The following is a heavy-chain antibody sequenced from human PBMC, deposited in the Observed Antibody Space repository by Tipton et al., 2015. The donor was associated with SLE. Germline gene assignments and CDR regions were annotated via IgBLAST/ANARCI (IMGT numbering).Heavy chain of an antibody. CDR2: LYQSGST. V-gene: IGHV4-39*01. CDR3: ASATVAGLFDY. J-gene: IGHJ4*02. CDR1: GGSVSSESNY. D-gene: IGHD6-19*01. Sequence: LRLSCTVSGGSVSSESNYWGWIRQPPGKGLEWIGSLYQSGSTHYNPSLRSRVTISVETSKNQFSLKLSSVTAADTAVYYCASATVAGLFDYWGEGTLVTVSS.